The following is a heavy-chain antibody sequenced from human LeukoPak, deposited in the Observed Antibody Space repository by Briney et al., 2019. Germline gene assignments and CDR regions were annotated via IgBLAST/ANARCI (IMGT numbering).Heavy chain of an antibody. J-gene: IGHJ4*02. CDR1: GASIRDYN. CDR2: ISDSGST. Sequence: SETLSLTCTVSGASIRDYNLSWIRQPPGKGLEWIGYISDSGSTNYNPSLKSRVNISADTSKNQFSLKLSSVTAADTALYYCARLHPGDDWGQGTLVVVSS. V-gene: IGHV4-59*01. CDR3: ARLHPGDD.